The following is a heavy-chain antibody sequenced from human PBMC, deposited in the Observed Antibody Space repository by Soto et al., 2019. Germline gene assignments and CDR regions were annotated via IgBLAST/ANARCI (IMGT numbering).Heavy chain of an antibody. CDR1: GYTLTELS. V-gene: IGHV1-24*01. D-gene: IGHD3-22*01. CDR2: FDPEDGET. J-gene: IGHJ4*02. CDR3: ATETPSNYYDSSQFDY. Sequence: ASVKVSCKVSGYTLTELSMHWVRQAPGKGLEWMGGFDPEDGETIYAQKFQGRVTMTEDTSTDTAYMELSSLRSEDTAVYYCATETPSNYYDSSQFDYWGQGTLVTVSS.